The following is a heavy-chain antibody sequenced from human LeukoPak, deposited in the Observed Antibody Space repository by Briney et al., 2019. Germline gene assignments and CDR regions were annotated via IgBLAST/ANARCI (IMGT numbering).Heavy chain of an antibody. V-gene: IGHV4-4*07. CDR1: GGSINSYY. J-gene: IGHJ4*02. CDR3: ARGGKATVVTM. Sequence: PSETLSLTCTVSGGSINSYYWSWIRRPAGKGLEWIGRIYSSGSTNYNPSLKSRVSMSVDTSKNQFSLKLTSVTAADTAVYYCARGGKATVVTMWGQGILVTVSS. D-gene: IGHD4-23*01. CDR2: IYSSGST.